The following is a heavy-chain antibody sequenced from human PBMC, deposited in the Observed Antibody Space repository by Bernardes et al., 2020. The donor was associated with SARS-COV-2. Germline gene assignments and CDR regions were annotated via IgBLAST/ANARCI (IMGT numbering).Heavy chain of an antibody. CDR1: GGSISSYY. Sequence: SETLSLTCTVSGGSISSYYWSWIRQPPGKGLEWIGYIYYSGSTNYNPSLKSRVTISVDTSKNQFSLKLSSVTAADTAVYYCARQVGRVVPAAIPPLFEYYGMDVWGQGTTVTVSS. CDR2: IYYSGST. V-gene: IGHV4-59*08. CDR3: ARQVGRVVPAAIPPLFEYYGMDV. J-gene: IGHJ6*02. D-gene: IGHD2-2*01.